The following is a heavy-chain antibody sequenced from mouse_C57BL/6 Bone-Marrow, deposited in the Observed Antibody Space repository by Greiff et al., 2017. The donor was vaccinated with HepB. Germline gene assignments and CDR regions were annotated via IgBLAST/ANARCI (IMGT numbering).Heavy chain of an antibody. V-gene: IGHV7-1*01. CDR1: GFTFSDFY. CDR3: ARDAWYGNYWYFDV. D-gene: IGHD2-10*02. J-gene: IGHJ1*03. Sequence: DVHLVESGGGLVQSGRSLRLSCATSGFTFSDFYMEWVRQAPGKGLEWIAASRNKANDYTTEYSASVKGRFIVSRDTSQSILYLQMNALRAEDTAIYYCARDAWYGNYWYFDVWGTGTTVTVSS. CDR2: SRNKANDYTT.